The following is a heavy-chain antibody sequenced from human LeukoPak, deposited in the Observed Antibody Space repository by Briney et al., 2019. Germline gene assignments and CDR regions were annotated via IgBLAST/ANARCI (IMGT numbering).Heavy chain of an antibody. D-gene: IGHD3-22*01. Sequence: AVKVSCKASGGTFSSYAISWVRQAPGPGIEWMGGIIPIFGTANYAQKFQGRVTITADESTSTAYMALSSLRSEDTAVYYCASRDYYDSSGYYYSFDYWGQGTLVTVSS. J-gene: IGHJ4*02. CDR3: ASRDYYDSSGYYYSFDY. CDR1: GGTFSSYA. CDR2: IIPIFGTA. V-gene: IGHV1-69*13.